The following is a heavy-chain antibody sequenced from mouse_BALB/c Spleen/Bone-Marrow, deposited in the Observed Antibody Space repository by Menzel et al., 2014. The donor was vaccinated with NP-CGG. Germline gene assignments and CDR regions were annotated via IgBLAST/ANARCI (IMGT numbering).Heavy chain of an antibody. V-gene: IGHV3-6*02. J-gene: IGHJ3*01. D-gene: IGHD2-14*01. CDR2: ISYDGSN. CDR3: ARGGYDGRGFAY. Sequence: VQLKESGPGLVKPSQSLSLTCSVTGYSITSGYYWNWIRQFPGNKLEWMGYISYDGSNNYNPSLKNRISITRDTSKNQCFLKLNSVTTEDTATYYCARGGYDGRGFAYWGQGTLVTVSA. CDR1: GYSITSGYY.